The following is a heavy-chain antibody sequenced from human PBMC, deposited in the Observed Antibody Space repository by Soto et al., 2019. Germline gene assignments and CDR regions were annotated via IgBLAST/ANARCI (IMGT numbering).Heavy chain of an antibody. D-gene: IGHD1-26*01. Sequence: GESLKISCAASGFTFSSYWMHWVRQAPGKGLVWVSRINSDGSSTSYADSVKGRFTISRDNAKNTLYLQMNSLRAEDTAVYYCARDQWELSWFDPWGQGTLVTVSS. J-gene: IGHJ5*02. CDR1: GFTFSSYW. CDR3: ARDQWELSWFDP. CDR2: INSDGSST. V-gene: IGHV3-74*01.